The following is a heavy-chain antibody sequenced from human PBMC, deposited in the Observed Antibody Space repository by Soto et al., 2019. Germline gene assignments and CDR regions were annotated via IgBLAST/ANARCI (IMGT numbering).Heavy chain of an antibody. D-gene: IGHD3-10*01. V-gene: IGHV3-33*01. CDR2: IWYDGSNK. Sequence: QVQLVESGGGVVQPGRSLRLSCAASGFIFSSDGMFWARQAPGKGLEWVALIWYDGSNKYYADSVKGRFTISRDNSKNTLYLQMNSLRVEDTAVYYWARLKGTYFDSWGQGTLVTVSS. CDR3: ARLKGTYFDS. CDR1: GFIFSSDG. J-gene: IGHJ4*02.